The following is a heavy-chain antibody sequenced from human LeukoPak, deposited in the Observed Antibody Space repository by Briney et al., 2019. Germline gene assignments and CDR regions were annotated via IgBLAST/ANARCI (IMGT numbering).Heavy chain of an antibody. J-gene: IGHJ4*02. V-gene: IGHV3-74*01. CDR3: ARVSVQLWSSSDY. CDR1: GFTFSNYV. Sequence: PGGSLRLSCAASGFTFSNYVMTWVRQAPGKGLVWVSRIHSDGTTTNYADSVKGRFTISRDNAKNTLYLQMNSLRAEDTAVYYCARVSVQLWSSSDYWGQGTLVTVSS. D-gene: IGHD5-18*01. CDR2: IHSDGTTT.